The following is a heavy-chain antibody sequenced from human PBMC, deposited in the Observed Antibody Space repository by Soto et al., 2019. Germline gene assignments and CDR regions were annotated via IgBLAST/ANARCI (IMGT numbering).Heavy chain of an antibody. CDR1: GFTFGDRY. D-gene: IGHD1-26*01. CDR2: MRDKARGYTT. CDR3: ARDKSGGYAPLD. Sequence: EVQLVESGGGLVQPGGSLTLSCAASGFTFGDRYVDWVRQAPGKGLEWVGRMRDKARGYTTEYAASVKGRFTISRDEAKNSLFLQMNSLKTEDTAVYFCARDKSGGYAPLDWGQGTLVTVSS. V-gene: IGHV3-72*01. J-gene: IGHJ4*02.